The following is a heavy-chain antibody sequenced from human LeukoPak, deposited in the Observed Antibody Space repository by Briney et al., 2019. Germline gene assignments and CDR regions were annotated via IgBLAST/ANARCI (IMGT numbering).Heavy chain of an antibody. Sequence: GRSLRLSCAASGFTFTSYDMSWVRQAPGKGREWVSAISGCGSSTYYVASLKGRFTISRHNTNRPIYLQLNRLLAEATAVHYCTKDRGAPGRYCSSSTCFPIDSWGKGTLLSVSS. CDR1: GFTFTSYD. CDR3: TKDRGAPGRYCSSSTCFPIDS. J-gene: IGHJ5*01. D-gene: IGHD2-2*01. V-gene: IGHV3-23*01. CDR2: ISGCGSST.